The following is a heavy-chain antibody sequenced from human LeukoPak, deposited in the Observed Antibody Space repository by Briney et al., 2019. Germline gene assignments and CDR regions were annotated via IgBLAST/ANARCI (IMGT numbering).Heavy chain of an antibody. V-gene: IGHV4-34*01. CDR1: GGSFSGYY. CDR2: INDSGST. D-gene: IGHD3-3*01. Sequence: PSETLSLTCVVYGGSFSGYYWSWIRQPPGKGLEWIGEINDSGSTNYNLSLKSRVTISVDTSKNQFSLKLSSVTAADTAVYYCARDGYDFWSGYPFDYWGQGTLVAVSS. J-gene: IGHJ4*02. CDR3: ARDGYDFWSGYPFDY.